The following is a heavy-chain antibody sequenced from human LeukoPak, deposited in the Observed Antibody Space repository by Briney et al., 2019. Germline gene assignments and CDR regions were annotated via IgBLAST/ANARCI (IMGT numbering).Heavy chain of an antibody. D-gene: IGHD4-17*01. CDR3: AREGRTVTRHLDY. Sequence: SETLSLTCAVYGGSFSGYYWSWIRQPPGKGLEWIGEINHSGSTNYNPSLKSRVTISVDTSKNQFSLKLSSVTAADTAVYYCAREGRTVTRHLDYWGQGTLVTVSS. V-gene: IGHV4-34*01. CDR2: INHSGST. J-gene: IGHJ4*02. CDR1: GGSFSGYY.